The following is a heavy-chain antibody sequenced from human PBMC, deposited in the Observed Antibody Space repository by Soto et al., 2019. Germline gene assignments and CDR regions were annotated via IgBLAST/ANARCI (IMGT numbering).Heavy chain of an antibody. CDR1: GFTFSSYA. CDR2: ISYDGSNK. J-gene: IGHJ6*02. Sequence: ESGGGVVQPGRSLRLSCAASGFTFSSYAMHWVRQAPGKGLEWVAVISYDGSNKYYADSVKGRFTISRDNSKNTLYLQMNSLRAEDTAVYYCARDSLAIAAAGRGYYYYGMDVWGQGTTVTVSS. CDR3: ARDSLAIAAAGRGYYYYGMDV. V-gene: IGHV3-30-3*01. D-gene: IGHD6-13*01.